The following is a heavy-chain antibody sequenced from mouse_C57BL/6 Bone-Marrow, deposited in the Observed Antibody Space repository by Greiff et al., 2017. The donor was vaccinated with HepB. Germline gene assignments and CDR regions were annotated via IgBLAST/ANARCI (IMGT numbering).Heavy chain of an antibody. V-gene: IGHV2-5*01. CDR2: IWRGGST. CDR3: AKSFYYYGSSYFDY. Sequence: VKLEESGPGLVQPSQSLSITCTVSGFSLTSYGVHWVRQSPGKGLEWLGVIWRGGSTDYNAAFMSRLSITKDNSKSQVFFKMNSLQADDTAIYYCAKSFYYYGSSYFDYWGQGTTLTVSS. CDR1: GFSLTSYG. D-gene: IGHD1-1*01. J-gene: IGHJ2*01.